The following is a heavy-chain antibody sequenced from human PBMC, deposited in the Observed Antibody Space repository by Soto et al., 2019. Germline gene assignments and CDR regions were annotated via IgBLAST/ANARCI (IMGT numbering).Heavy chain of an antibody. CDR2: ISGSGDST. CDR3: AKDTYLDYSDSSGYYPWYYYGLDV. CDR1: GFTFSSYA. D-gene: IGHD3-22*01. Sequence: PGGSPRLSCAASGFTFSSYAMSWVRQAPGKGMEWVSAISGSGDSTYYADSVKGRFAISRDNSKNTLYMQMNSLRAEDTAVYDCAKDTYLDYSDSSGYYPWYYYGLDVWGQGTTVTV. V-gene: IGHV3-23*01. J-gene: IGHJ6*02.